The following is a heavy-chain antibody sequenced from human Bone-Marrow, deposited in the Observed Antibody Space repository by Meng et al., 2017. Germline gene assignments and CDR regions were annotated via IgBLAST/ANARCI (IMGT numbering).Heavy chain of an antibody. CDR3: ARQFVGYYGSGSYWGDY. CDR1: GYSFTSYW. CDR2: IYPGDSDT. Sequence: EVQLVQFGAEVKKPGGPLKISCKGSGYSFTSYWIGWVRQMPGKGLEWMGIIYPGDSDTRYSPSFQGQVTISADKSISTAYLQWSRLKASDTAMYYCARQFVGYYGSGSYWGDYWGQGTLVTVSS. V-gene: IGHV5-51*01. J-gene: IGHJ4*02. D-gene: IGHD3-10*01.